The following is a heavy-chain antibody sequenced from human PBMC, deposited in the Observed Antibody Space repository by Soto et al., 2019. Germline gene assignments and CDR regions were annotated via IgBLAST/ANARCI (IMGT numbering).Heavy chain of an antibody. CDR1: GYTFTNYW. V-gene: IGHV5-51*01. CDR3: ARQGLYGSDWDGMDV. Sequence: GDSLKISCEGSGYTFTNYWIGWVRQMPGKGLEWMGIIYPGDSDTKYSPSLQGQVTISADKSISIVYLQWSSLTASDTAIYYCARQGLYGSDWDGMDVWGQGTTVTVSS. J-gene: IGHJ6*02. CDR2: IYPGDSDT. D-gene: IGHD3-16*01.